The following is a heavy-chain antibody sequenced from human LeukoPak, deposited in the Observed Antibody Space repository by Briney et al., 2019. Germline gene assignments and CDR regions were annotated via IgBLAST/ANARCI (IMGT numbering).Heavy chain of an antibody. D-gene: IGHD2-2*01. CDR3: ARDDGDKVPAGGEADFDY. CDR1: GGSISSYY. V-gene: IGHV4-4*07. Sequence: NPSETLSLTCTVSGGSISSYYWSWIRQPAGKGLEWIGRIYTSGSTNYNPSLKRRVTMSVETSTNQFSLKRSSVTAADTAVYYCARDDGDKVPAGGEADFDYWGQGTLVTVSS. CDR2: IYTSGST. J-gene: IGHJ4*02.